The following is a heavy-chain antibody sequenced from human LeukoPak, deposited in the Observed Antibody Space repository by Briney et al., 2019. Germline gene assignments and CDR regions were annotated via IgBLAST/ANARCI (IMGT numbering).Heavy chain of an antibody. Sequence: GGSLRLSCSASGFPFSSYAMHWVRQAPGKGLQYVSAISSNGGSTYYADPVKGRFTISRDNSKNTLYLQMSSLRAEDTAVYYCVKDSEVVPAMANWFDPWGQGTLVTVSS. CDR2: ISSNGGST. CDR1: GFPFSSYA. D-gene: IGHD2-2*01. V-gene: IGHV3-64D*06. J-gene: IGHJ5*02. CDR3: VKDSEVVPAMANWFDP.